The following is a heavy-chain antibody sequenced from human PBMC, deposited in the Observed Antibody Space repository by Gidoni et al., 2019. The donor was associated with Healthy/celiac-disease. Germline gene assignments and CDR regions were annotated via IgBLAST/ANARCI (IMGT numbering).Heavy chain of an antibody. D-gene: IGHD4-17*01. J-gene: IGHJ5*02. CDR1: GFTFDDYA. V-gene: IGHV3-9*01. CDR3: AKDIGATVTPGWFDP. Sequence: EVQLVESGGGLVQPGRSLRLSCAASGFTFDDYAMHWVRQAPGKGLEWVSGISWNSGSIGYADSVKGRFTISRDNAKNSLYLQMNSLRAEDTALYYCAKDIGATVTPGWFDPWGQGTLVTVSS. CDR2: ISWNSGSI.